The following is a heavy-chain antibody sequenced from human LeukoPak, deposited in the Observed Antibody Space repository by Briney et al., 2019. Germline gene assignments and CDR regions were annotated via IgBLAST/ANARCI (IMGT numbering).Heavy chain of an antibody. J-gene: IGHJ3*02. CDR3: VRSERGAFDI. CDR1: GGSISSYY. V-gene: IGHV4-59*01. Sequence: SETLSLTCTVSGGSISSYYWSWIRQPPGKGLEWIGYIYYSGSTNYNPSLKSRVTISVDTSKNQFSLKLSSVTAADTAVYYCVRSERGAFDIWVQGTMVTVSS. CDR2: IYYSGST.